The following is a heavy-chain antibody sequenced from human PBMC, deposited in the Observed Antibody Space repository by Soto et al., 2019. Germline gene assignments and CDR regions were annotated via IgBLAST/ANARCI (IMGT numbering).Heavy chain of an antibody. CDR2: IYYSGST. CDR1: GGSISSGGYY. Sequence: PSETLSLTCTVSGGSISSGGYYWSWIRQHPGKGLEWIGYIYYSGSTYYNPSLKSRVTISVDTSKNQFSLKLSSVTAADTAVYYCARGMVYAYYMDVWGKGTTVTVSS. CDR3: ARGMVYAYYMDV. V-gene: IGHV4-31*03. D-gene: IGHD2-8*01. J-gene: IGHJ6*03.